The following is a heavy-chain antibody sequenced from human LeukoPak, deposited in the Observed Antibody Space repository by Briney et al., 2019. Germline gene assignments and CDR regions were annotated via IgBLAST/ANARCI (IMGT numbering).Heavy chain of an antibody. CDR3: ARGRAAAGKLDY. V-gene: IGHV4-4*07. CDR1: GGSISSYY. Sequence: SETLSLTCTVSGGSISSYYWSSIRQPAGKGLEWIGRIYTSGSTNYNPSLKSRVTMSVDTSKNQFSLKLSSVTAADTAVYYCARGRAAAGKLDYWGQGTLVTVSS. J-gene: IGHJ4*02. D-gene: IGHD6-13*01. CDR2: IYTSGST.